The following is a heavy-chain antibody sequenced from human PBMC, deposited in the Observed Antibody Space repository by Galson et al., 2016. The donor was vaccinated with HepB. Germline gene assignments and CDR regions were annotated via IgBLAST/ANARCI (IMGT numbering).Heavy chain of an antibody. V-gene: IGHV1-69*13. D-gene: IGHD6-13*01. CDR1: GGTFATYA. CDR3: AGKNSSWFASLDY. CDR2: IIPIFGAA. Sequence: SVKVSCKASGGTFATYAFSWVRQAPGQGLEWMGGIIPIFGAANYAQKFQGRVTITADESTSTTYLQLRRLRSDDTAVYYCAGKNSSWFASLDYWGQGSLVTVSS. J-gene: IGHJ4*02.